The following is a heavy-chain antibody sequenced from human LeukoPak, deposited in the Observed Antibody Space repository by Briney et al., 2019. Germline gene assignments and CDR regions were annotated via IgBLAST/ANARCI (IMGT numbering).Heavy chain of an antibody. CDR1: GGSISNYY. CDR3: ARLSGFYYYYYMDV. CDR2: MFYGGST. V-gene: IGHV4-59*01. Sequence: PSETLSLTCTVSGGSISNYYWSWIRQPPGKGLEWIVYMFYGGSTNYNPSLKSRVTISIDTSKNQFSLKLSSVTAADTALYYCARLSGFYYYYYMDVWGIGTTVTVSS. D-gene: IGHD3-22*01. J-gene: IGHJ6*03.